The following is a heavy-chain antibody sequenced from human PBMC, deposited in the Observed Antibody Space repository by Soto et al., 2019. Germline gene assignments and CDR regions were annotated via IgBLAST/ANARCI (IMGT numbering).Heavy chain of an antibody. Sequence: QVQLQGSGPGLVTPSETLSLTCTVSGGSISSHYLNWIRQPPGKGLEWIGYISNSGTTKFNPSLQSRVTISVDTSKDQFSLKFSSVTVADTAGYFCVRDPYVGVVGVWGQVTKVTVSS. CDR2: ISNSGTT. J-gene: IGHJ3*01. CDR1: GGSISSHY. V-gene: IGHV4-59*11. D-gene: IGHD3-3*01. CDR3: VRDPYVGVVGV.